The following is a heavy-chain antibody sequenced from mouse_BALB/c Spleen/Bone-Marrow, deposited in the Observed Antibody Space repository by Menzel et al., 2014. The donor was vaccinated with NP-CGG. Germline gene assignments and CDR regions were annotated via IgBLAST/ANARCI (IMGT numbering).Heavy chain of an antibody. J-gene: IGHJ4*01. CDR2: IDPSDSYS. CDR1: GYTFTNYW. Sequence: AQLQQSGAELVKPGASVKLPCKASGYTFTNYWMHWVRQRPGQGLEWIGEIDPSDSYSNYNQNFKGKATLTVDKSSSTAYMQLTSLTSEDSAVYYCARGVVYYYAMDYWGHGTSVTVSS. V-gene: IGHV1-69*02. CDR3: ARGVVYYYAMDY.